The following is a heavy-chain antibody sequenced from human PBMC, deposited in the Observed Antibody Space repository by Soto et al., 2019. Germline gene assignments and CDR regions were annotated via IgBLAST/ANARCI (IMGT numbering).Heavy chain of an antibody. Sequence: GGSLRLSCAASGFTFSSYSMNWVRQAPGKGLEWVSYIRSSGSTIHYADSVKGRFTISRDNAKNSLYLQMNSLRAEDTAVYYCARVGTPLDVWGQGTTVTVS. V-gene: IGHV3-48*04. CDR2: IRSSGSTI. CDR3: ARVGTPLDV. CDR1: GFTFSSYS. D-gene: IGHD1-1*01. J-gene: IGHJ6*02.